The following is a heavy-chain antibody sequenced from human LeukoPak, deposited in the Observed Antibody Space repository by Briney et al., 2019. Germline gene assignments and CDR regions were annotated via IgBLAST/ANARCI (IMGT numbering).Heavy chain of an antibody. J-gene: IGHJ4*02. CDR1: GFTFSTYW. V-gene: IGHV3-74*01. Sequence: GGSLRLSCAASGFTFSTYWMHWVRQAPGTGLVWVSRIKSDGSNSNYADCVKGRFTISRDNAKNTLYLQMNSLRAEDTAVYPCVRVGGRGSIGGDCWGQGTLVTVSS. CDR2: IKSDGSNS. D-gene: IGHD3-10*01. CDR3: VRVGGRGSIGGDC.